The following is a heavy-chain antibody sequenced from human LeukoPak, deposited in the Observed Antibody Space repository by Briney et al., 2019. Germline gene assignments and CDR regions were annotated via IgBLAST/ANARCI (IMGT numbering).Heavy chain of an antibody. Sequence: GGALRLSCAASGFTFSSYGMHWVRQAPGKGLEWVAVISYDGSNKYYADSVKGRFTISRDNSKNTLYLQMNSLRVEDTAVYYCVRESSSDYYFDYWGQGTLVTVSS. J-gene: IGHJ4*02. D-gene: IGHD6-6*01. V-gene: IGHV3-30*03. CDR2: ISYDGSNK. CDR1: GFTFSSYG. CDR3: VRESSSDYYFDY.